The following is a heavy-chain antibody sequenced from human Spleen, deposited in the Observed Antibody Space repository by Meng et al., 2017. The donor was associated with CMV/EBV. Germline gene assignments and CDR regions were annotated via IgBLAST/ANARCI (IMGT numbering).Heavy chain of an antibody. J-gene: IGHJ4*02. CDR1: YTCTSYG. Sequence: YTCTSYGISWVRQAPGQGLEWMGWISAYNGNTNYAQKLQGRVTMTTDTSTSTAYMELRSLRSDDTAVYYCAREEDIVVVPAAIRADYWGQGTLVTVSS. V-gene: IGHV1-18*01. D-gene: IGHD2-2*02. CDR3: AREEDIVVVPAAIRADY. CDR2: ISAYNGNT.